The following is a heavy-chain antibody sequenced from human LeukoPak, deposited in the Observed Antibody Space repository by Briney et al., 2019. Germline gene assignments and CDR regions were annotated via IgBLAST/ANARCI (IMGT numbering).Heavy chain of an antibody. D-gene: IGHD6-6*01. Sequence: PSETLSLTCAVYGGSFSGYFWTWIRQSPGKGLKWFGEINHSESTTSHLSLTIRIPISISTSKTQFSLKMSSVTAADTAMYFCARGSGKYSSSPDYWGQGTLVTVSS. CDR1: GGSFSGYF. CDR3: ARGSGKYSSSPDY. J-gene: IGHJ4*02. CDR2: INHSEST. V-gene: IGHV4-34*01.